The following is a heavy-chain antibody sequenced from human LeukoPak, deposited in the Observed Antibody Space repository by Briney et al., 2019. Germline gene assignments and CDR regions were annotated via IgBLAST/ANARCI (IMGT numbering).Heavy chain of an antibody. J-gene: IGHJ5*02. D-gene: IGHD6-13*01. V-gene: IGHV1-69*05. CDR2: IIPILETT. CDR1: GGTFSSHG. Sequence: VASVTVSCKAPGGTFSSHGISWVRQAPGQGLEWMGGIIPILETTNYAQKFQGRVSITTDESMSTAYMELSSLRSEDTAVYYCAREGGIAAAGLNWLDPWGQGTLVTVSS. CDR3: AREGGIAAAGLNWLDP.